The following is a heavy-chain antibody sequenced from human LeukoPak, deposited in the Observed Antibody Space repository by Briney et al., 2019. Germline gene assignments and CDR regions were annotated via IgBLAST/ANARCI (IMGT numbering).Heavy chain of an antibody. CDR3: ARERAMVRGDAFDY. Sequence: SETLSLTCTVSGGSISSSSYYWGWIRQPPGKGLEWIGSIYYSGSTYYNPSLKSRVTISVDTSKNQFSLKLSSVTAADTAVYYCARERAMVRGDAFDYWGQGTLVTVSS. V-gene: IGHV4-39*07. CDR2: IYYSGST. CDR1: GGSISSSSYY. D-gene: IGHD3-10*01. J-gene: IGHJ4*02.